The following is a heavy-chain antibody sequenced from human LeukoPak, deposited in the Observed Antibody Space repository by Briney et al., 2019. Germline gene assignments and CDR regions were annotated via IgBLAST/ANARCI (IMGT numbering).Heavy chain of an antibody. J-gene: IGHJ4*02. D-gene: IGHD6-13*01. CDR3: ARGRAGIAAAGFDY. Sequence: GGSRRLSCATSGFTFSMSAMPWVRMAPGKGLDWVAVISFDGGNKFYADSVKGRFSISRDNSKNTLYLQMNSLGLDDTAVYFCARGRAGIAAAGFDYWGQGTLVTVSS. V-gene: IGHV3-30-3*01. CDR1: GFTFSMSA. CDR2: ISFDGGNK.